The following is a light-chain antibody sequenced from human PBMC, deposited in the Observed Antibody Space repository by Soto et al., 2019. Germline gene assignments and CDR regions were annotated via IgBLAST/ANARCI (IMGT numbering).Light chain of an antibody. Sequence: ALTQPASVSASPGQSITISCTGTSSDVGGYNYVSWYQQHPGRAPKLMIYEVSNRPSGVSNRFSGSKSGNTASLSISGLQAEDEDDYYCNSFRSTSTTPYYVFGTGTKVTVL. CDR3: NSFRSTSTTPYYV. V-gene: IGLV2-14*01. J-gene: IGLJ1*01. CDR2: EVS. CDR1: SSDVGGYNY.